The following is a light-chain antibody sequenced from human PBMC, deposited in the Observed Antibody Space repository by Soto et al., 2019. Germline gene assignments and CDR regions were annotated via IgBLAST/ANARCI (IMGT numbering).Light chain of an antibody. CDR2: DAS. Sequence: EIVITQSPDILSVSPGETATLSCRASQSVGSNLAWYQQKPGQAPRLLISDASTRAAGLPARFSGSGSGTEFTLTISSLQSEDFAVYYCQQSNNWPKTFGQGTKVDI. CDR3: QQSNNWPKT. V-gene: IGKV3-15*01. CDR1: QSVGSN. J-gene: IGKJ1*01.